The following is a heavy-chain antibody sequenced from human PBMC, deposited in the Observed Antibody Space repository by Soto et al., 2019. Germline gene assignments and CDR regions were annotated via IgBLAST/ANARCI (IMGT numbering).Heavy chain of an antibody. J-gene: IGHJ3*02. V-gene: IGHV5-51*01. Sequence: PGESLQISCKGSGYSFTSYWIGWVRQMPWKGLEWMGIIYPGDPDTRYSPSFQGQVTISADKSISTAYLQWSSLKASDTAMYYCATSGPQADHDAFDIWGQGTMVTVSS. CDR2: IYPGDPDT. D-gene: IGHD3-3*01. CDR1: GYSFTSYW. CDR3: ATSGPQADHDAFDI.